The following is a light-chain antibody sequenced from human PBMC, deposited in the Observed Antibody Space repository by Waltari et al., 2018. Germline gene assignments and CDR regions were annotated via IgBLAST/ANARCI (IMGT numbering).Light chain of an antibody. CDR2: DVS. CDR3: QQRDSWPLT. Sequence: EMVLTQSPVILSLSPGERAALSCRASQNIGSQLAWYQQRPGQAPRLLIDDVSNMVTGIPARFSGSWSGTDFTLTISGLAPEDTAVYYCQQRDSWPLTFGGGTKVEI. V-gene: IGKV3-11*01. J-gene: IGKJ4*01. CDR1: QNIGSQ.